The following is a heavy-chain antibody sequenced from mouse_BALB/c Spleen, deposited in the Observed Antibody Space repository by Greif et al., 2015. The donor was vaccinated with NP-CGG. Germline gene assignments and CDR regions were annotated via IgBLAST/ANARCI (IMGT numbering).Heavy chain of an antibody. J-gene: IGHJ3*01. CDR1: GFNIKDTY. CDR3: ARGGGYYPWFAY. Sequence: VQLQQSGAELVKPGASVKLSCTASGFNIKDTYMHWVKQRPEQGLEWIGRIDPANGNTKYDPKFQGKATITADTSSNTAYLQLSSLTSEDTAVYYCARGGGYYPWFAYWGQGTLVTVSA. D-gene: IGHD2-3*01. V-gene: IGHV14-3*02. CDR2: IDPANGNT.